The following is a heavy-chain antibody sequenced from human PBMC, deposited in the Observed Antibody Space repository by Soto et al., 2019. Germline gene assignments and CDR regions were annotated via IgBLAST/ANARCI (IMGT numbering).Heavy chain of an antibody. CDR3: ARGIAAAAARGMDV. Sequence: GASEKVSCKASGYTFTGYYMHWVRQAPGQGLEWMGWINPNSGGTNYAQKFQGWVTMTRDTSISTAYMELSRLRSDDTAVYYCARGIAAAAARGMDVWGQGTTVTVSS. CDR2: INPNSGGT. CDR1: GYTFTGYY. V-gene: IGHV1-2*04. D-gene: IGHD6-13*01. J-gene: IGHJ6*02.